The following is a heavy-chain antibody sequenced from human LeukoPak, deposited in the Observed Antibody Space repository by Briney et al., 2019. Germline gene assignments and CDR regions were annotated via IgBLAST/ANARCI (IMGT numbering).Heavy chain of an antibody. Sequence: GGSLRLSCAASGFTFSSYWVHWVRQVPGKGLVWVSRIKGDGSITTYADSVKGQFTISRDKAKNILYLQMDSLRVEDTAVYYCARETSGYNSGAYYFDYWGQGALVTVSS. CDR1: GFTFSSYW. CDR3: ARETSGYNSGAYYFDY. CDR2: IKGDGSIT. J-gene: IGHJ4*02. D-gene: IGHD5-24*01. V-gene: IGHV3-74*03.